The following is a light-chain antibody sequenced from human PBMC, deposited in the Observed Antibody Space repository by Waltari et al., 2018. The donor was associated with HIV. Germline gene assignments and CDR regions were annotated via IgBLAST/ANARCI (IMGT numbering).Light chain of an antibody. J-gene: IGKJ4*01. CDR1: PVLSGSY. CDR3: QQYGSSPPLT. CDR2: GSS. V-gene: IGKV3-20*01. Sequence: EIVLTQSPVTLSFSPGDRATIPCSATPVLSGSYLAWYQQKPGQAPRLLIYGSSSRATGIPDRYSGSGSGTDFTLTISRLEPGDFAVYFCQQYGSSPPLTFGGGTKVEIK.